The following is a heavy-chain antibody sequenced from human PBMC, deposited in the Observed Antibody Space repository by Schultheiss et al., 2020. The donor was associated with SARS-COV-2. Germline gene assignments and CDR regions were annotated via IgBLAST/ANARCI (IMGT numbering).Heavy chain of an antibody. CDR2: ISYDGSNK. J-gene: IGHJ4*02. Sequence: GGSLRLSCAASGFTFSSYGMHWVRQAPGKGLEWVAVISYDGSNKYYADSVKGRFTISRDNSKNTLYLQMNSLRAEDTAVYYCTSHDLTPGLIAAADYWGQGTLVTVSS. CDR3: TSHDLTPGLIAAADY. D-gene: IGHD6-13*01. V-gene: IGHV3-30*19. CDR1: GFTFSSYG.